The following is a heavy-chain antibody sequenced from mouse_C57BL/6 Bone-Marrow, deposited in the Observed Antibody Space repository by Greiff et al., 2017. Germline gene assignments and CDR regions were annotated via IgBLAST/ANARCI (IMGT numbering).Heavy chain of an antibody. V-gene: IGHV14-4*01. CDR2: IDPENGDT. Sequence: VQLKQSGAELVRPGASVKLSCTASGFNIKDDYMHWVKQRPEQGLEWIGWIDPENGDTEYASKFQGKATITADTSSNTAYLQLSSLTSEDTAVYYCTPITTVVECDYWGQGTTLTVSS. J-gene: IGHJ2*01. CDR3: TPITTVVECDY. D-gene: IGHD1-1*01. CDR1: GFNIKDDY.